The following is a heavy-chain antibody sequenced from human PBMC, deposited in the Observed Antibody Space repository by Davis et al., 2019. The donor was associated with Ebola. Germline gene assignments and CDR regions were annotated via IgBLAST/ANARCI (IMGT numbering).Heavy chain of an antibody. J-gene: IGHJ4*02. CDR1: EFTFSYFG. V-gene: IGHV3-30*18. CDR2: ISYDGSRK. Sequence: GESLKISCAASEFTFSYFGMHWVRQAPGKGLEWVAVISYDGSRKHYADSVKGRFTISRDNSKNTLYLQMNSLRAEDTAVYYCAKVERGIWGQGTLVTVSS. D-gene: IGHD6-13*01. CDR3: AKVERGI.